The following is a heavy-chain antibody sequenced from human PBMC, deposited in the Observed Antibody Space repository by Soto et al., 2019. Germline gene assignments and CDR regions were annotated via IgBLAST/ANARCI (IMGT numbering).Heavy chain of an antibody. Sequence: SGPTLVNPTQTLTLTCTFSGFSITGNGEGVGWIRQPPGKALEWLALIYWADDKRYSSSLRNRLTITLDNSKDQVILTMTDMGPSDTATYYCAHGYVQLLATFHYFDSWGQGTQVTVS. CDR3: AHGYVQLLATFHYFDS. CDR2: IYWADDK. J-gene: IGHJ4*02. V-gene: IGHV2-5*02. CDR1: GFSITGNGEG. D-gene: IGHD2-2*01.